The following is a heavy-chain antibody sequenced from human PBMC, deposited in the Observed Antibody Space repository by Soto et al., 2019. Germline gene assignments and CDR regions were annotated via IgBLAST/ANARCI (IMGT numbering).Heavy chain of an antibody. Sequence: GGSLRLSCAASGFTFSSYGMHWVRQAPGKGLEWVAVIWYDGSNKYYADSVKGRFTISRDNSKNTLYLQMNSLRAEDTAVYYCARARYCSGGSCYSFGNFDYWGQGTLVTVSS. CDR3: ARARYCSGGSCYSFGNFDY. V-gene: IGHV3-33*01. D-gene: IGHD2-15*01. CDR2: IWYDGSNK. J-gene: IGHJ4*02. CDR1: GFTFSSYG.